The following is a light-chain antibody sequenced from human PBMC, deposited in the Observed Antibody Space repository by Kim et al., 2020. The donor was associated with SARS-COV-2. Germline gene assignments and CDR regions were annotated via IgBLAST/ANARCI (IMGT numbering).Light chain of an antibody. Sequence: PASISCRSSQPLVYSDGNLYLNWFHPRPGQSPRHLIYKVSNVDSGVPDRFSGSGPGTDFTLQISRVEAEDVGVYYCMKGTHCPFSVSPGTKVDIK. V-gene: IGKV2-30*01. J-gene: IGKJ3*01. CDR3: MKGTHCPFS. CDR2: KVS. CDR1: QPLVYSDGNLY.